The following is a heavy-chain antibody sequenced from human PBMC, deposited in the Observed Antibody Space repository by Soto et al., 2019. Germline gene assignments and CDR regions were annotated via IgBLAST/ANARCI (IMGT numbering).Heavy chain of an antibody. V-gene: IGHV4-4*07. CDR2: IYTSGST. Sequence: SETLSLTCTVSGGSISSYYWSWIRQPAGKGLEWIGRIYTSGSTNYNPSLKSRVTMSVDTSKNQFSLKLSSVTAADTAAYYCAREGVATIPRVYYYGMDVWGQGTTVTVSS. CDR3: AREGVATIPRVYYYGMDV. CDR1: GGSISSYY. D-gene: IGHD5-12*01. J-gene: IGHJ6*02.